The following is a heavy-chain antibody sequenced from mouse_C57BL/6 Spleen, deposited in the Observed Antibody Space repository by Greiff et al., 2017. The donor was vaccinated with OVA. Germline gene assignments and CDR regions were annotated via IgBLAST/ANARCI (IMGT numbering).Heavy chain of an antibody. Sequence: QVQLQQSGAELVKPGASVKISCKAFGYAFSSYWMNWVKQRPGKGLEWIGQIYPGDGDTNYNGKFKGKATLTADKSSSTAYMQLSSLTSEDSAVYFCAREEGFITTVPAWFAYWGQGTLVTVSA. CDR1: GYAFSSYW. J-gene: IGHJ3*01. V-gene: IGHV1-80*01. CDR3: AREEGFITTVPAWFAY. D-gene: IGHD1-1*01. CDR2: IYPGDGDT.